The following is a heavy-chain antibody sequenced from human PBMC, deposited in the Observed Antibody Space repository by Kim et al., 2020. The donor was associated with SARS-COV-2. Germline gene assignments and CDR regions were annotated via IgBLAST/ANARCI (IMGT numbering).Heavy chain of an antibody. V-gene: IGHV3-23*01. J-gene: IGHJ4*02. CDR1: GFIFSSYV. CDR2: ITDSGGST. Sequence: GGSLRLSCAASGFIFSSYVMSWVRQARGKGLQWVSAITDSGGSTYYADSVKGRFTISRDNSKNTLYLQMHSLRAEDTAIYYCAKAPQPPTVAYWGQGTLVTVSS. D-gene: IGHD4-17*01. CDR3: AKAPQPPTVAY.